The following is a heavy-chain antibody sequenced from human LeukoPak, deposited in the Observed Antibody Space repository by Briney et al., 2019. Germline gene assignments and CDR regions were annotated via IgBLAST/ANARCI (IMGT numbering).Heavy chain of an antibody. Sequence: PGGSLRLSCAASGFTLSDYWMTWVRQAPGNRLEWVANIKQDGSEKYYVDSVKGRFTISRDNAKNSLSLQMNSLRAEDTAVYYCARLRPYVNNWYAYYGMDVWGQGTTVTVSS. V-gene: IGHV3-7*04. CDR1: GFTLSDYW. D-gene: IGHD1-1*01. CDR3: ARLRPYVNNWYAYYGMDV. J-gene: IGHJ6*02. CDR2: IKQDGSEK.